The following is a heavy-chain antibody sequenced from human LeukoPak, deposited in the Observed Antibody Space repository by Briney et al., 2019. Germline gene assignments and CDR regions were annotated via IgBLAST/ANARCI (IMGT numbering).Heavy chain of an antibody. J-gene: IGHJ4*02. CDR3: ARGPGGLARGLLYYFDY. Sequence: SSETLSLTCTVSGGSISSSSYYWGWIRQPPGKGLEWIGSIYYSGSTYYNPSLKSRVTISVDTSKNQFSLKLSSVTAADTAVYYCARGPGGLARGLLYYFDYWGQGTLVTVSS. D-gene: IGHD3-16*01. CDR1: GGSISSSSYY. CDR2: IYYSGST. V-gene: IGHV4-39*07.